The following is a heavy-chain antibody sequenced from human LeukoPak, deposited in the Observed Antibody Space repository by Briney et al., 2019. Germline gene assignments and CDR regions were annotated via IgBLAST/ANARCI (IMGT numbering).Heavy chain of an antibody. D-gene: IGHD3-10*01. Sequence: GGSLRLSCAASGFTFSSYSMNWVRQPPGKGLEWVSSISSSSSYIYYADSVKGRFTISRDNAKNSLYLQMNSLRAEDTAVYYCARDRGSLLWFGELRQGAFDIWGQGTMVTVSS. CDR2: ISSSSSYI. V-gene: IGHV3-21*01. CDR3: ARDRGSLLWFGELRQGAFDI. J-gene: IGHJ3*02. CDR1: GFTFSSYS.